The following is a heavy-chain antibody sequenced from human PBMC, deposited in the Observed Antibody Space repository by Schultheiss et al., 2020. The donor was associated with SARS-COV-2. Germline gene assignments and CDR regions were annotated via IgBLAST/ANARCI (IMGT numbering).Heavy chain of an antibody. J-gene: IGHJ3*02. CDR2: ISYDGSNK. CDR3: ASHSGWWTAFDI. D-gene: IGHD2-15*01. Sequence: GGSLRLSCAASGFTFSSYAMHWVRQAPGKGLEWVAVISYDGSNKYYADSVKGRFTISRDNAKNSLYLQMNSLRAEDTAVYYCASHSGWWTAFDIWGQGTMVTVSS. CDR1: GFTFSSYA. V-gene: IGHV3-30*04.